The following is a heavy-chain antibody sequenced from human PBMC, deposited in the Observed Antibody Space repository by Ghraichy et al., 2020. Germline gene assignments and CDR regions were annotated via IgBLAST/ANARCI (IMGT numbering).Heavy chain of an antibody. Sequence: GGSLRLSCAASGFTLNPYGMNWVRQAPGKGLEWVSSISPSGGYIYYTDSVKGRFAISRDNAKNSLYLQMNGLTAEDTAVYYCARDRVQYTGSYRRWFDPLGQGTLVTLPS. CDR2: ISPSGGYI. CDR3: ARDRVQYTGSYRRWFDP. D-gene: IGHD3-10*01. V-gene: IGHV3-21*01. CDR1: GFTLNPYG. J-gene: IGHJ5*02.